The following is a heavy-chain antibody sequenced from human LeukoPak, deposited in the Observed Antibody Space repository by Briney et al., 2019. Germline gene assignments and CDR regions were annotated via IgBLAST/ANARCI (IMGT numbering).Heavy chain of an antibody. CDR3: ARGDTGALDY. CDR2: ISSDGTKK. D-gene: IGHD5-18*01. CDR1: GFSFRSHA. V-gene: IGHV3-30*09. Sequence: GGSLRLSCVASGFSFRSHAFHWVRQAPGKGLEGVAVISSDGTKKYDADSVRGRIAISRDDSKSTLYLQMNSLRGEDTAVYYCARGDTGALDYWGQGTLVTVSS. J-gene: IGHJ4*02.